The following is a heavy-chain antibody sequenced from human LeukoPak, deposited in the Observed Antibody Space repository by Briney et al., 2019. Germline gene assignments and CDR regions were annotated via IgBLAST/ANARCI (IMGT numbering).Heavy chain of an antibody. CDR2: IIPIFGTA. CDR3: AREGSGYYFGTFDY. CDR1: GGTFSSYA. Sequence: SVKVSCKASGGTFSSYAISWVRQAPGQGLEWMGGIIPIFGTANYAQKFQGRVTITTDESTSTAYMELSSLRSEDTAVYYCAREGSGYYFGTFDYWGQGTLVTVSS. D-gene: IGHD3-22*01. J-gene: IGHJ4*02. V-gene: IGHV1-69*05.